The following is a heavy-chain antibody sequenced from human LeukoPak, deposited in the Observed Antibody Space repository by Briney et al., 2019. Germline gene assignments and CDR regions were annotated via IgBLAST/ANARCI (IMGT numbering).Heavy chain of an antibody. Sequence: SETLSLTCTVSGGSISSGYYYWNWIRQPAGKGLEWIGRIYTSGGTNYNPSLKSRVTISLDTSKNQCSLKLTSVTAADTAVYYCARRTNRFDFWGQGTMVTVSS. V-gene: IGHV4-61*02. CDR1: GGSISSGYYY. CDR2: IYTSGGT. D-gene: IGHD2-8*01. J-gene: IGHJ3*01. CDR3: ARRTNRFDF.